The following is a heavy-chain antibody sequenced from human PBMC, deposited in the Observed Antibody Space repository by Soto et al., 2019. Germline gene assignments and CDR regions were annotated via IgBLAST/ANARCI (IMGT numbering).Heavy chain of an antibody. J-gene: IGHJ4*02. V-gene: IGHV4-39*01. CDR2: IYYSGST. Sequence: PSETLSLTCTVSGGSISSSSYYWGWIRRPPGKGLEWIGSIYYSGSTYYNPSLKSRVTISVDTSKNQFSLKLSSVTAADTAVYYCARHDWNGVDYWGQGTLVTVSS. CDR3: ARHDWNGVDY. D-gene: IGHD1-1*01. CDR1: GGSISSSSYY.